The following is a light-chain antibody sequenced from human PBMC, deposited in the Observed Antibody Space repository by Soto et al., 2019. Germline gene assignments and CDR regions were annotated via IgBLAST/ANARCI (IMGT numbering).Light chain of an antibody. J-gene: IGKJ1*01. CDR3: QQYNSYPWT. Sequence: DIQMTQSPSTLSASVGDRVTITCRASQSISSWLAWYQQKPGKAPKLLIYKASTLESGVPSNFSGSGSGTEFTFTISSLQPEDFATYYCQQYNSYPWTFGQGTKVDIK. CDR1: QSISSW. CDR2: KAS. V-gene: IGKV1-5*03.